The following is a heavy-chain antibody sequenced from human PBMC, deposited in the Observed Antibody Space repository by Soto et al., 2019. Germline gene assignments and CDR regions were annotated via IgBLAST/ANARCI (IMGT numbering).Heavy chain of an antibody. CDR2: ISVYNGDT. Sequence: QVQLAQSGAEVKKPGASVKVSCKASGYTFTSYGISWVRQAPGQGLEWMGWISVYNGDTNYAQKFKDRVTMTTDTSTTTVYMELRSLRSGYTAVYYCARDYYISGSYWEEAFDSWGQGTMVTVSS. J-gene: IGHJ3*02. D-gene: IGHD3-10*01. CDR1: GYTFTSYG. CDR3: ARDYYISGSYWEEAFDS. V-gene: IGHV1-18*01.